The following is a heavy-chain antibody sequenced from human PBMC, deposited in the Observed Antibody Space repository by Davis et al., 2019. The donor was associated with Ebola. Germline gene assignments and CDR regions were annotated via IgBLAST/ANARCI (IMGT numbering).Heavy chain of an antibody. D-gene: IGHD2-21*02. V-gene: IGHV3-23*01. CDR2: ISTGGGPT. J-gene: IGHJ5*02. CDR3: ARGGFHCGGDCGHRFDP. CDR1: GFTLMNHG. Sequence: PGGSLRLSCAASGFTLMNHGVSWVRQAPGKGLEWVSHISTGGGPTYGDSVRGRFTISRDISNSTLDLRMNSLRVEDTAVYYCARGGFHCGGDCGHRFDPWGQGTPVTVSS.